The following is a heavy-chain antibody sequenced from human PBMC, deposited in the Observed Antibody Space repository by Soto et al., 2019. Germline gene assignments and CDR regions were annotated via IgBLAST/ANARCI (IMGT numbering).Heavy chain of an antibody. CDR3: ARVGGSYAPIRSWYFQH. CDR2: INHRGST. J-gene: IGHJ1*01. D-gene: IGHD1-26*01. CDR1: GGSFSGYY. V-gene: IGHV4-34*01. Sequence: QVQLQQWGAGLLKPSETLSLTCAVYGGSFSGYYWSWIRQPPGKGLEWIGEINHRGSTNYNPSLNSGVTISVDTSKNQFALKLSSVTAADTAVYYCARVGGSYAPIRSWYFQHWGQGTLVTVSS.